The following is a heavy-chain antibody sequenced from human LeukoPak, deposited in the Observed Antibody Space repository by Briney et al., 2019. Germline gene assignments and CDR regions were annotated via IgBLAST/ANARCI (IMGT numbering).Heavy chain of an antibody. V-gene: IGHV4-59*08. CDR2: IYFTGST. D-gene: IGHD6-13*01. CDR1: GDSINDYY. CDR3: ARRRAEGGSNGLSNWFDP. Sequence: PSETLSLICTVSGDSINDYYWGWIRQPPGKGLEWIGYIYFTGSTRYNPSLESRVTISADPSKNQFSLKLSSVTAADTAVYYCARRRAEGGSNGLSNWFDPWGQGTLLTVSS. J-gene: IGHJ5*02.